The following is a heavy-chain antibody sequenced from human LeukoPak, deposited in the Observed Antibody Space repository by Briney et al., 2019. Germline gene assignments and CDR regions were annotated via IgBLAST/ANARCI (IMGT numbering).Heavy chain of an antibody. Sequence: PSETLSLTCAVSGASISDTNWWTWVRQPPGKGLEWVGEVYHGGTMYHSESTNYNPSLKSRVTISLDKSKNQFSLNLTSVTAADTAVYYCARVLSSALDFWGQGTLVTVSS. D-gene: IGHD6-25*01. CDR2: VYHGGTMYHSEST. CDR1: GASISDTNW. J-gene: IGHJ4*02. V-gene: IGHV4-4*02. CDR3: ARVLSSALDF.